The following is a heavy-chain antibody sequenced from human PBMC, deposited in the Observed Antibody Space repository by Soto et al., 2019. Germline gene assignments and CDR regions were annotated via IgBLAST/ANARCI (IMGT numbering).Heavy chain of an antibody. J-gene: IGHJ3*02. CDR3: ARHRITMVRGVIRAQVDAFDI. CDR1: SGYISGYY. CDR2: IYYSGST. Sequence: PSETMSLTCTVSSGYISGYYWSWIRQNTGKGQEWIGYIYYSGSTYYNPSLKSRVTISVDTSKNQFSLKLSSVTAADTAVYYCARHRITMVRGVIRAQVDAFDIWGQGTMVTVSS. V-gene: IGHV4-59*08. D-gene: IGHD3-10*01.